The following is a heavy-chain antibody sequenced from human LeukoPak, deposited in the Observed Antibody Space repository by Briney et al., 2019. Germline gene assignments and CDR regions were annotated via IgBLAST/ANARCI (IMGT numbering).Heavy chain of an antibody. J-gene: IGHJ4*02. D-gene: IGHD3-3*01. V-gene: IGHV3-30*07. CDR3: ARNYGIFGVVTPFDY. Sequence: DSVKGRFTISRDNSKNTLYLQMNSLRAEDTAVYYCARNYGIFGVVTPFDYWGQGTLVTVSS.